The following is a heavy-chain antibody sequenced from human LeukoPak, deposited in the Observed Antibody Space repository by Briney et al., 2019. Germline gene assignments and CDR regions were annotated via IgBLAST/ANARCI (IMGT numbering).Heavy chain of an antibody. CDR3: AGSSSGWSDY. J-gene: IGHJ4*02. D-gene: IGHD6-19*01. CDR1: GYTFTSYD. V-gene: IGHV1-8*01. Sequence: ASVKVSCKASGYTFTSYDINWVRQATGQGLEWMGWMNPNSGNKGYAQKFQGRVTMTRNNSISTAYMELSSLRSEDTAVYYCAGSSSGWSDYWGQGTLVTVSS. CDR2: MNPNSGNK.